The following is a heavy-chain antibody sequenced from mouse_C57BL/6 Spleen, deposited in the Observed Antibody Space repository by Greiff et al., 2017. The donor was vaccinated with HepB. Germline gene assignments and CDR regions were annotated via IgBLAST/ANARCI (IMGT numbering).Heavy chain of an antibody. J-gene: IGHJ2*01. D-gene: IGHD2-4*01. V-gene: IGHV1-82*01. Sequence: QVQLQHSGPELVKPGASVKISCKASGYAFSSSWMNWVKQRPGKGLEWIGRIYPGDGDTNYNGKLKGKATLTADKSSSTAYMQLSSLTSEDSAVSFCARALSEYDDYFDYWGQGTTLTVSS. CDR2: IYPGDGDT. CDR1: GYAFSSSW. CDR3: ARALSEYDDYFDY.